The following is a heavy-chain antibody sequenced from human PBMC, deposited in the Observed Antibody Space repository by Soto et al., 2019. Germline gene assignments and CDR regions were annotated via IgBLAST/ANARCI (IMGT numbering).Heavy chain of an antibody. J-gene: IGHJ6*02. CDR2: IYYSGST. D-gene: IGHD6-13*01. V-gene: IGHV4-31*03. CDR3: ARDNRQQLDYYYYGMDV. CDR1: GGSISSGGYY. Sequence: SETLSLTCTVSGGSISSGGYYWSWIRQHPGKGLEWIGYIYYSGSTYYNPSLKGRVTISVDTSKNQFSLKLSSVTAADTAVYYCARDNRQQLDYYYYGMDVWGQGTTVTVSS.